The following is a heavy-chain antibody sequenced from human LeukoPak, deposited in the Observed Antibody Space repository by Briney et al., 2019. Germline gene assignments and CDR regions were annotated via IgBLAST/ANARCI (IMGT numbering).Heavy chain of an antibody. V-gene: IGHV3-23*01. CDR3: AKGSYYYDSSSYYYSYYFDY. J-gene: IGHJ4*02. CDR1: GCTFSNYA. Sequence: GTSLTLCGAASGCTFSNYAMSGVRQAPGKGLEWVSGIIGSGETTYYAASVKGRFTVSRDNSQNALYMQMNRLRAEDTGLYFCAKGSYYYDSSSYYYSYYFDYWGQGTLVTVSS. D-gene: IGHD3-22*01. CDR2: IIGSGETT.